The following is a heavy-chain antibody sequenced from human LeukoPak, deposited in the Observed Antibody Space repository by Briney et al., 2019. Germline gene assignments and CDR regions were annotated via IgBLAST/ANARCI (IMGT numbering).Heavy chain of an antibody. Sequence: SGGPLRFSCAASGFTFSTYWMSWVRQAQGKGLEWVANIQQEGSEIKYVDSVKGRFTISRDNAKNSLYLQMNSLRAEDTAVYYCARDRGYSTFDIWGQGTMVTVSS. J-gene: IGHJ3*02. V-gene: IGHV3-7*05. CDR2: IQQEGSEI. D-gene: IGHD1-1*01. CDR3: ARDRGYSTFDI. CDR1: GFTFSTYW.